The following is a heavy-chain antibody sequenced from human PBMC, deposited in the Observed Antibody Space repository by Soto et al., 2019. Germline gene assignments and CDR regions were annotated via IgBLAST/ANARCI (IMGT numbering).Heavy chain of an antibody. CDR2: IFSNDEK. Sequence: QVTLKESGPVLVKPTETLTLTCTVSGFSLSNARMGVSWIRQPPGKALEWLAHIFSNDEKPYSTYLKSRLTISKHTSKSQVVLTMTNIDPVDTATYYCARLSVHTIMADYWGQGTLVTVSS. J-gene: IGHJ4*02. CDR3: ARLSVHTIMADY. CDR1: GFSLSNARMG. D-gene: IGHD5-18*01. V-gene: IGHV2-26*01.